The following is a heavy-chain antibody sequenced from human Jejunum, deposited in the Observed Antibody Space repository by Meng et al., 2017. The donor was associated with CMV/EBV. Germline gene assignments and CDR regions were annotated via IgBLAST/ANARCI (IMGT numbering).Heavy chain of an antibody. CDR1: AGPISGYY. CDR2: IYTSGST. J-gene: IGHJ5*02. V-gene: IGHV4-4*07. Sequence: GPGLVESPEPLSRTCFVSAGPISGYYWSWIRQPAGKGLEWIGRIYTSGSTHYNPSLKSRLTMSVDLAKNQISLKLSSVTAADTAVYYCARESGSYYWFDPWGQGTLVTVSS. D-gene: IGHD1-26*01. CDR3: ARESGSYYWFDP.